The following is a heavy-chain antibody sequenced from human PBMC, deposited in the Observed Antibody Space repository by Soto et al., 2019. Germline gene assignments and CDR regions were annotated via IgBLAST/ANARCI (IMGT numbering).Heavy chain of an antibody. Sequence: GSLRLSCPASGFTFSSYSMNWVRQAPGKGLEWVASIDTRGDIYDADSVKGRVTISRDNSKNTTSLQMNSLRVEDTGVYYCTREETAWPLAYGLDVWGQGTTVTVSS. CDR2: IDTRGDI. CDR1: GFTFSSYS. D-gene: IGHD2-21*02. CDR3: TREETAWPLAYGLDV. J-gene: IGHJ6*02. V-gene: IGHV3-21*01.